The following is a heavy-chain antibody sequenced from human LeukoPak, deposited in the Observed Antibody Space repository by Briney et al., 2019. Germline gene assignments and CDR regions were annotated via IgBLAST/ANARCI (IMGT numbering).Heavy chain of an antibody. Sequence: SETLSLTGAVYGGSFSGYSWSWIRQPPGKGLEWIGYIYHSGSTYYNPSLKSRVTISVDRSKNQFSLKLSSVTAADTAVYYCARDGGSSSWYVGWFDPWGQGTLVTVSS. J-gene: IGHJ5*02. CDR2: IYHSGST. CDR3: ARDGGSSSWYVGWFDP. CDR1: GGSFSGYS. V-gene: IGHV4-30-2*01. D-gene: IGHD6-13*01.